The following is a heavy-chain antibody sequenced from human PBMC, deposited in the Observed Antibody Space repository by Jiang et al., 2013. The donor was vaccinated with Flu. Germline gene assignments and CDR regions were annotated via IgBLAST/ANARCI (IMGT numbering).Heavy chain of an antibody. Sequence: GLVKPSETVSLSCTVSGGSVRTDHYFWSWFRQHPGKGLEWIGYIDYRGSTYYNPSLKSRITISIDTSANRFSLKLNSVAAADTAVYYCAADRGYSGFDLHYFDNWGQGILVTVSS. CDR2: IDYRGST. CDR1: GGSVRTDHYF. D-gene: IGHD6-25*01. CDR3: AADRGYSGFDLHYFDN. V-gene: IGHV4-31*03. J-gene: IGHJ4*02.